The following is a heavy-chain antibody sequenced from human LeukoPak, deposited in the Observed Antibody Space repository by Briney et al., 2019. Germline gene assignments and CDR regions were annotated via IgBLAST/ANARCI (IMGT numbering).Heavy chain of an antibody. CDR1: GRSISSYY. J-gene: IGHJ6*03. Sequence: SETLSRTCTVSGRSISSYYCSWIRQPPGKGLEWIGYIYYSGSTNYNPSLKSRVTISVDTSKNQFSLKLSSVTAADTAVYYCARGGGDSSGYYYYMDVWGKGTTVTISS. V-gene: IGHV4-59*01. CDR3: ARGGGDSSGYYYYMDV. CDR2: IYYSGST. D-gene: IGHD3-22*01.